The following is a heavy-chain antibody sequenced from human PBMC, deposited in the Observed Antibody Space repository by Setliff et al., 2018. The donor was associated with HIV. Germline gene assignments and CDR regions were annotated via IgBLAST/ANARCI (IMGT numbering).Heavy chain of an antibody. D-gene: IGHD5-18*01. Sequence: GGSLRLSCAASGFTFDAYSMNWFRQAPGKGLEWISYIRVGGTTTSYADSVRGRFTISTDNAKKSLYLQMNSLRAEDTALYYCARASGYSYGPSSYWGQGTLVTVSS. CDR3: ARASGYSYGPSSY. J-gene: IGHJ4*02. V-gene: IGHV3-48*04. CDR1: GFTFDAYS. CDR2: IRVGGTTT.